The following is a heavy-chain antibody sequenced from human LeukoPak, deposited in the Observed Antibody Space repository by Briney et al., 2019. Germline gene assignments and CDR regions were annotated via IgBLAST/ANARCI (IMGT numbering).Heavy chain of an antibody. CDR1: GYTFTSYG. Sequence: ASVKVSCKASGYTFTSYGISWVRQAPGQRLEGMGWISAYNGNTNYAQKLQGRVTMTTDTSTSTAYMELRSLRSDDTAVHYCARDSGSYFYGLGDYWGQGTLVTVSS. D-gene: IGHD1-26*01. J-gene: IGHJ4*02. V-gene: IGHV1-18*01. CDR2: ISAYNGNT. CDR3: ARDSGSYFYGLGDY.